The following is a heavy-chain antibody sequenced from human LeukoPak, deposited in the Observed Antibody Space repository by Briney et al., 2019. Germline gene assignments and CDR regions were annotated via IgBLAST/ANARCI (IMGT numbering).Heavy chain of an antibody. CDR3: ARERSTSYYYYYMDV. Sequence: SVKVSCKASGGTFSSYAISWVRQAPGQGLEWMGGIIPIFGTANYAQKFQGRVTITADESTSTAYMELRSLRSDDTAVYYCARERSTSYYYYYMDVWGKGTTVTVSS. J-gene: IGHJ6*03. CDR1: GGTFSSYA. D-gene: IGHD5/OR15-5a*01. CDR2: IIPIFGTA. V-gene: IGHV1-69*13.